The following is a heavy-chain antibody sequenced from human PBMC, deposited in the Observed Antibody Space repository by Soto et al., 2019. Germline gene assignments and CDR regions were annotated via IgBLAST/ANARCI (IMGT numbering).Heavy chain of an antibody. CDR1: GGTFSSYA. CDR3: ARESPGIAVAGTGYFDY. J-gene: IGHJ4*02. V-gene: IGHV1-69*13. Sequence: GASVKVSCKASGGTFSSYAILWVRQAPAQGLEWMGGIIPIFGTANYAQKFQGRVKITADESTSTAYMGLSSLRPEDTAVYYCARESPGIAVAGTGYFDYWGQGTLVTVSS. CDR2: IIPIFGTA. D-gene: IGHD6-19*01.